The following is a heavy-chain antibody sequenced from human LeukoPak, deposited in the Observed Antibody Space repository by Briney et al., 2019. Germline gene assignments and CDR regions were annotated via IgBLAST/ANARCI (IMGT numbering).Heavy chain of an antibody. J-gene: IGHJ4*02. CDR3: AKDSGTAMVTY. D-gene: IGHD5-18*01. V-gene: IGHV3-21*01. CDR2: ISYTGTYI. CDR1: AFSLNAYN. Sequence: GGFLRLSCAASAFSLNAYNMNWVRQAPGKGLEWVSSISYTGTYIYYADSVKGRFTISRDNAKNTLYLQMNSLRAEDTAVYCCAKDSGTAMVTYWGQGTLVTVSS.